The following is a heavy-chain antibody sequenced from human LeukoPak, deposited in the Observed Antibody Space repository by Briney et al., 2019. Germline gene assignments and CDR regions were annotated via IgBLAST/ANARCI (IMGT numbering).Heavy chain of an antibody. CDR3: AREMGYGSGSYYNKFDY. CDR2: ISAYNGNT. V-gene: IGHV1-18*04. D-gene: IGHD3-10*01. Sequence: ASVKVSCKASGYTFTSYGTSWVRQAPGQGLEWMGWISAYNGNTNYAQKLQGRATMTTDTSTSTAYMELRSLRSDDTAVYYCAREMGYGSGSYYNKFDYWGQGTLVTVSS. CDR1: GYTFTSYG. J-gene: IGHJ4*02.